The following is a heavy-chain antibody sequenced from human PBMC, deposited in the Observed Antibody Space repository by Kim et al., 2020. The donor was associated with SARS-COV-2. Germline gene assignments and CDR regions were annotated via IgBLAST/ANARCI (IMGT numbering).Heavy chain of an antibody. CDR1: GGSFSGYY. D-gene: IGHD1-7*01. CDR2: INHSGTT. CDR3: ARTRTGTAGGYDY. V-gene: IGHV4-34*01. Sequence: SETLSLTCAVYGGSFSGYYWSWIRQPPGKGLEWIGEINHSGTTNYNPSLKSRVTISVDTSKNQFSLKLSSVTAADTAVYYCARTRTGTAGGYDYWGQGTLVTVSS. J-gene: IGHJ4*02.